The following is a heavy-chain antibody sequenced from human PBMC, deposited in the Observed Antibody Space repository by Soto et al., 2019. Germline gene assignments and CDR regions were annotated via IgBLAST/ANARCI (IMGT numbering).Heavy chain of an antibody. V-gene: IGHV1-18*01. J-gene: IGHJ6*02. D-gene: IGHD5-18*01. CDR3: ARCIQQDYYYGMDV. CDR2: ISAYNGNT. Sequence: GASVKVSCKASGYTFTSYGISWVRQAPGQGLEWMGRISAYNGNTNYAQKFRGRVTMTTDTSTSTVYMELRNLRSDDTAVYYCARCIQQDYYYGMDVWGQGTTVTVSS. CDR1: GYTFTSYG.